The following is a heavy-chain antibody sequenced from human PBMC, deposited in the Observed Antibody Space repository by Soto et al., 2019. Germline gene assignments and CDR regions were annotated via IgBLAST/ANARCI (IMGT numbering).Heavy chain of an antibody. CDR2: IDPSDSYT. CDR1: GYSFTSYW. D-gene: IGHD3-10*01. CDR3: ASITMVRGATGYYYYGMDV. J-gene: IGHJ6*02. Sequence: PGESLKISCKGSGYSFTSYWISWLRQMPGKGLEWMGRIDPSDSYTNYSPSFQGHVTISADKSISTAYLQWSSLKASDTAMYYCASITMVRGATGYYYYGMDVWGQGTTVTVS. V-gene: IGHV5-10-1*01.